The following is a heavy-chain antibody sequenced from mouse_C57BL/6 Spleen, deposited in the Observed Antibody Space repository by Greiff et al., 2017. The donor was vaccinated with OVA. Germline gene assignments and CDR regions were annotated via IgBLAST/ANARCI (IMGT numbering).Heavy chain of an antibody. CDR3: ARRGYYDDYFDY. CDR2: IAPSDSYT. Sequence: QVQLQQSGAELVMPGASVKLSCKASGYTFTSYWMHWVKQRPGQGLEWIGEIAPSDSYTNYTQKFKGKSTLTVDKSSSTAYMQLSSLTSEDSAVYYCARRGYYDDYFDYWGQGTTLTVSS. J-gene: IGHJ2*01. CDR1: GYTFTSYW. D-gene: IGHD2-3*01. V-gene: IGHV1-69*01.